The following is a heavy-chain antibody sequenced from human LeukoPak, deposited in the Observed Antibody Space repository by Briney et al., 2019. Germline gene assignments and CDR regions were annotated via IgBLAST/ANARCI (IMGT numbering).Heavy chain of an antibody. CDR3: ARGMAIPGAFDI. V-gene: IGHV3-21*01. Sequence: GGSLRLSCAASGFTFSSYSMNWVRQAQGKGLEWVSSISSSSSYIYYADSVKGRFTISRDNAKNSLYLQMNSLRAEDTAVYYCARGMAIPGAFDIWGQGTMVTVSS. CDR2: ISSSSSYI. CDR1: GFTFSSYS. D-gene: IGHD2-21*01. J-gene: IGHJ3*02.